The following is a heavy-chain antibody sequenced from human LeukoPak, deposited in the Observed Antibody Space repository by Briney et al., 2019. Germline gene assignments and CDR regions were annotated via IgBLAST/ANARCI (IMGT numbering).Heavy chain of an antibody. D-gene: IGHD5-24*01. J-gene: IGHJ4*02. V-gene: IGHV4-59*01. CDR3: AKDSIIPPDGYNYWYYFDY. CDR2: IYYSGRT. Sequence: SETLSLTCSVSGGSISSYYWSWIRQPPGKGLEWIGYIYYSGRTNYNPSLKSRVTISVDTSKNQFSLTLSSVTAADTAVYYCAKDSIIPPDGYNYWYYFDYWGQGTLVTVSS. CDR1: GGSISSYY.